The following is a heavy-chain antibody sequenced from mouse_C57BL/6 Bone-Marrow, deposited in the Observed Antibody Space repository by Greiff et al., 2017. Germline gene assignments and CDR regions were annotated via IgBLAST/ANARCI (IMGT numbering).Heavy chain of an antibody. J-gene: IGHJ1*03. V-gene: IGHV5-17*01. D-gene: IGHD4-1*01. Sequence: DVKLVESGGGLVKPGGSLKLSCAASGFTFSDYGMHWVRQAPEKGLEWVAYISSGSSTIYYADTVKGRFTISRDNAKNTLFLQMTSLRSEDTAMYYCARRRLTGTWYFDVWGTGTTVTVSS. CDR1: GFTFSDYG. CDR3: ARRRLTGTWYFDV. CDR2: ISSGSSTI.